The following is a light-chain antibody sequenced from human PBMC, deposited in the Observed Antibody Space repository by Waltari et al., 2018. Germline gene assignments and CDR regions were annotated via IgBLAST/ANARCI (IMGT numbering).Light chain of an antibody. CDR2: GAS. Sequence: EIVMTQSPATLSVSPGERATLSCRASQSVSSNLAWYQQKPGQAPRVLIFGASTRATGIPARFSGGGSGTEFTLTISSLQSEDFAVYYCQQYNTYPWTFGQGTKVEIK. V-gene: IGKV3-15*01. J-gene: IGKJ1*01. CDR1: QSVSSN. CDR3: QQYNTYPWT.